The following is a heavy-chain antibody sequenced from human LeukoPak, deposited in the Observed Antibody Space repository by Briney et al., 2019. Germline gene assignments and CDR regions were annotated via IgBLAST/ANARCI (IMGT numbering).Heavy chain of an antibody. D-gene: IGHD4-23*01. J-gene: IGHJ4*02. CDR3: ARQTTVATDC. CDR2: ISPSSTI. CDR1: GFTFISYT. Sequence: PGGSLRLSCAASGFTFISYTMSWVRQAPGKGLEWVSCISPSSTIYYDDSVKGRFTISRDNSKNTLYLQMNSLRVEDTAVYYCARQTTVATDCWGQGTLVTVSS. V-gene: IGHV3-48*01.